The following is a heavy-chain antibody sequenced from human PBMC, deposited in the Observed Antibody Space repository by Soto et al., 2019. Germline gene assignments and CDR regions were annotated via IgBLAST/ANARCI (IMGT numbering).Heavy chain of an antibody. Sequence: PGGSLRLSCAASGFTFSSYAMSWVRQARGKGLEWVSAISGSGGSTYYADSVKGRFTISRDNSKNTLYLQMNSLRAEDTAVYYCAKDQGVIAVAGTLDYWGQGTLVTVSS. D-gene: IGHD6-19*01. CDR3: AKDQGVIAVAGTLDY. J-gene: IGHJ4*02. CDR1: GFTFSSYA. CDR2: ISGSGGST. V-gene: IGHV3-23*01.